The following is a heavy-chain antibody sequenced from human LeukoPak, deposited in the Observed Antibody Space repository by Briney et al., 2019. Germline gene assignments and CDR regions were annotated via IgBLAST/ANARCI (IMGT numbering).Heavy chain of an antibody. Sequence: GGSLRLSCAASGFTFDDYAMHWVRQAPGKGLEWVSGISGNSGSIGYADSVKGRFTISRDNAKNSLYLQMNSLRAEDTALYYCAKGNSSSWYGFDYWGQGTLVTVSS. J-gene: IGHJ4*02. D-gene: IGHD6-13*01. CDR2: ISGNSGSI. CDR3: AKGNSSSWYGFDY. V-gene: IGHV3-9*01. CDR1: GFTFDDYA.